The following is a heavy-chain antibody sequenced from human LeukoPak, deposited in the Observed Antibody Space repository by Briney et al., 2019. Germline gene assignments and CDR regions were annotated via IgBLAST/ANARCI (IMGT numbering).Heavy chain of an antibody. Sequence: SETLSLTCTVSGGSISSYYWSWIRQPPGKGLEWIGYIYYSGSTNYNPSLKSRVTISVDTSKNQFSLKLSSVTAADTAVYYCARERGYSYVDWGQGTLVTVSS. CDR2: IYYSGST. V-gene: IGHV4-59*01. D-gene: IGHD5-18*01. J-gene: IGHJ4*02. CDR3: ARERGYSYVD. CDR1: GGSISSYY.